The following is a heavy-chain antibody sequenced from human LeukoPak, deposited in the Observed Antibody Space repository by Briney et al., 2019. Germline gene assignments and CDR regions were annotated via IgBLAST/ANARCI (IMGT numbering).Heavy chain of an antibody. D-gene: IGHD6-13*01. J-gene: IGHJ6*03. V-gene: IGHV4-59*01. CDR3: ARVKAAGSYYYYMDV. CDR1: GGSISSYY. Sequence: PSETLSLTCTVSGGSISSYYWSWIRQPPGKGLEWIGYIYYSGSTNYNPSLKSRVTISVDTSKNQFSLKLSSVTAADTAVYYCARVKAAGSYYYYMDVWGKGTTVTISS. CDR2: IYYSGST.